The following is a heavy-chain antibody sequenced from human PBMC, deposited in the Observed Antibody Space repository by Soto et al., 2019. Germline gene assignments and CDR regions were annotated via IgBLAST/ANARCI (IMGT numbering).Heavy chain of an antibody. Sequence: TSETLSLTCTVSGGSISSYYWSWIRQPPGKGLEWIGYIYYSGSTNYNPSLKSRVTISLDTSKNQFSLKLSSVTAADTAVYYCARAYGDYVFDYWGQGTLVTVSS. CDR2: IYYSGST. D-gene: IGHD4-17*01. J-gene: IGHJ4*02. V-gene: IGHV4-59*01. CDR3: ARAYGDYVFDY. CDR1: GGSISSYY.